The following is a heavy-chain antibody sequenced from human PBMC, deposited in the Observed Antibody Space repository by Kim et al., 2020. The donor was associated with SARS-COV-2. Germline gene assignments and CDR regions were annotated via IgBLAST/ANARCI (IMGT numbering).Heavy chain of an antibody. CDR2: IYYSGST. D-gene: IGHD2-21*02. CDR1: GGSISSSSYY. J-gene: IGHJ5*02. CDR3: ARGFSIVVVTAIPWFDP. Sequence: SETLSHTCTVSGGSISSSSYYWGWIRQPPGKGLEWIGSIYYSGSTYYNPSLKSRVTISVDTSKNQFSLKLSSVTAADTAVYYCARGFSIVVVTAIPWFDPWGQGTLVTVSS. V-gene: IGHV4-39*01.